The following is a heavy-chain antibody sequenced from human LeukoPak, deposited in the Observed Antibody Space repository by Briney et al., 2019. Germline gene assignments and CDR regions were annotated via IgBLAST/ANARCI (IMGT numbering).Heavy chain of an antibody. J-gene: IGHJ4*02. V-gene: IGHV3-30*03. Sequence: PGKSLRLSCAASGFTFSAYGIHWVRQPPGKGLEWVAVVSYDGNSRNSADSVKGRFTISRDNSKSTLFLQMNSLRPEDTAVYYCAREPLVGATSHLFDYWGQGTLVTVSS. D-gene: IGHD1-26*01. CDR1: GFTFSAYG. CDR2: VSYDGNSR. CDR3: AREPLVGATSHLFDY.